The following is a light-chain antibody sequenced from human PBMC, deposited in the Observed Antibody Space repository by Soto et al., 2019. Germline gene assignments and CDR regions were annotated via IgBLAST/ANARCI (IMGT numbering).Light chain of an antibody. Sequence: DIQMTQSPSSLSASIGDKVTITCRASQGIGNFLAWYQQKPGKHPELLMYPVSSLQSGVPSQFSSSGLATDFTPTISSRQPEDIASYYCQKYDSAPWTFGQGTKVEIK. CDR1: QGIGNF. CDR2: PVS. V-gene: IGKV1-27*01. J-gene: IGKJ1*01. CDR3: QKYDSAPWT.